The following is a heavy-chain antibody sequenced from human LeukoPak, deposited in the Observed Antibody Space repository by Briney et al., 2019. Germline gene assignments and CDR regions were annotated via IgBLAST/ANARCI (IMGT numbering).Heavy chain of an antibody. J-gene: IGHJ3*02. D-gene: IGHD6-6*01. Sequence: GGSLRLSCAASGFTFSSYAMSWVRQAPGKGLEWVSAISGSGGSTYYADSVKGRFTISRDNAKNSLYLQMNSLRAEDTALYYCARVRSSSVGAFDIWGQGTMVTVSS. CDR3: ARVRSSSVGAFDI. V-gene: IGHV3-23*01. CDR1: GFTFSSYA. CDR2: ISGSGGST.